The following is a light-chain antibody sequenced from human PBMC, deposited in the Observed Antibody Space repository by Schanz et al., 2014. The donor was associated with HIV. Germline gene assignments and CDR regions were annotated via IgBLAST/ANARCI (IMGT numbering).Light chain of an antibody. CDR1: GSNIGSNT. CDR2: GRN. CDR3: GTWDSRMSVGFV. J-gene: IGLJ1*01. Sequence: QSVLTQPPSASGTPGQTVTVSCSGSGSNIGSNTVNWYQQVPGTAPKLLIYGRNQRPSGVPDRFSGAKSGTAASLAITGLQTGDEADYYCGTWDSRMSVGFVFRSGTKLTVL. V-gene: IGLV1-44*01.